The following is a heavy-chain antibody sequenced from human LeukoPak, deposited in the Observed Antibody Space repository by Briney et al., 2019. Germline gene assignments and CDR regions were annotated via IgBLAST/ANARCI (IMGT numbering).Heavy chain of an antibody. Sequence: GASVKVSCKASGYTFTGYYMHWVRQAPGQGLEWMGRINPNSGGTNYAQKFQGRVTMTRDTSISTAYMELSRLRSDDTAVYYCARADYGDYVWFDPWGLGTLVTVSS. CDR2: INPNSGGT. D-gene: IGHD4-17*01. CDR1: GYTFTGYY. J-gene: IGHJ5*02. CDR3: ARADYGDYVWFDP. V-gene: IGHV1-2*06.